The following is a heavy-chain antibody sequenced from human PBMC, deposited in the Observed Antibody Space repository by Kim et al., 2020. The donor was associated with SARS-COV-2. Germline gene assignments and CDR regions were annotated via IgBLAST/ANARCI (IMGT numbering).Heavy chain of an antibody. Sequence: DGSDKHDVEAVKGRCTISRDNAKNALYLQMNRRRAEDTAEYYCARARGMDVWGQGTTVTVSS. CDR2: DGSDK. CDR3: ARARGMDV. V-gene: IGHV3-7*03. J-gene: IGHJ6*02.